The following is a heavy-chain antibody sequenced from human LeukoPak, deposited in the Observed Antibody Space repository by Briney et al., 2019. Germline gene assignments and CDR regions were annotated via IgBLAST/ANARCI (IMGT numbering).Heavy chain of an antibody. CDR1: GYTFTSYD. CDR3: ARASSGWYVYYYYGMDV. Sequence: ASVKVSCKASGYTFTSYDINWVRQATGQGLEWMGWMNPNSGNTGYAQKFQGRVTMTRNTSISTAYMELSSLRSEDTAVYYCARASSGWYVYYYYGMDVWGQGTTVTVSS. D-gene: IGHD6-19*01. J-gene: IGHJ6*02. CDR2: MNPNSGNT. V-gene: IGHV1-8*01.